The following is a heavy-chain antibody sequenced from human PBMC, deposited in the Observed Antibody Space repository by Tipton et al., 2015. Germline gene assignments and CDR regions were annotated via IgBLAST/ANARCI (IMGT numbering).Heavy chain of an antibody. CDR1: GDSVISNSNY. Sequence: TLSLTCTVSGDSVISNSNYWGWIRQSPGKGLEWIGNVYYSGSTSYNPSLKSRVTISVDTSKDQFSLKMASVTAADTALYYCLTGYCSAGSCYRYYGMDVWGQGTTVTVSS. CDR2: VYYSGST. CDR3: LTGYCSAGSCYRYYGMDV. V-gene: IGHV4-39*01. D-gene: IGHD2-15*01. J-gene: IGHJ6*02.